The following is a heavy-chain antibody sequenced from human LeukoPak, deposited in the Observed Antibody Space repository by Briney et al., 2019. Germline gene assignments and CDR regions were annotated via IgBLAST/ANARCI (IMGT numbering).Heavy chain of an antibody. CDR3: ARDLLYSSSSGVLGY. D-gene: IGHD6-6*01. Sequence: GGSLRLSCAASGFTFSSYAMRWVRQAPGKGLEWVAVISYDGSNKYYADSVKGRFTISRDNSKNTLYLQMNSLRAEDTAVYYCARDLLYSSSSGVLGYWGQGTLVTVSS. CDR2: ISYDGSNK. V-gene: IGHV3-30-3*01. J-gene: IGHJ4*02. CDR1: GFTFSSYA.